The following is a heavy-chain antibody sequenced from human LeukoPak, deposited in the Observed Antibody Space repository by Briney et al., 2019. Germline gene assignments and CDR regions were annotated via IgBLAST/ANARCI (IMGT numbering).Heavy chain of an antibody. J-gene: IGHJ5*02. Sequence: SVKVSCKAAGGTFSSYAISWVRQAPGQGLEWMGGIIPIFGTANYAQKFQGRVTITTDESTSTAYMELSSLRSEDTAVYYCARSMGYSYGYDWFDPWGQGTLVTVSS. CDR3: ARSMGYSYGYDWFDP. CDR1: GGTFSSYA. D-gene: IGHD5-18*01. V-gene: IGHV1-69*05. CDR2: IIPIFGTA.